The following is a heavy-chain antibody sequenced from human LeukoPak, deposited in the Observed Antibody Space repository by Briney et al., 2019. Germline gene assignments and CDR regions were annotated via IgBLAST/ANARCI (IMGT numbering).Heavy chain of an antibody. D-gene: IGHD4-17*01. CDR2: INEDVSEK. Sequence: PGGSLRLSCAAFGFTFNTHWMSWVRQAPGKGLEWVANINEDVSEKYYVNSVKGRFTISRDNAQNSLFLQMNSLRVEDTAVYYCARDRHGDTADWYFDLWGRGTLVTVSS. CDR3: ARDRHGDTADWYFDL. CDR1: GFTFNTHW. J-gene: IGHJ2*01. V-gene: IGHV3-7*01.